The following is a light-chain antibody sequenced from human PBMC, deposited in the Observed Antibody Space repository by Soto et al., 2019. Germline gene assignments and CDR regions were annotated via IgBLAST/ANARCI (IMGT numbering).Light chain of an antibody. Sequence: SLLTQPPSVSGAPGRRVTISCPGGSSNIGAGYDVHWYQQLPGTAPKLLLYGNLNRPSGVPDRFSGSKSGTSASLAITGLQAEDEADYYCQSYDSSLSGCYVFGTGTKVTVL. CDR2: GNL. V-gene: IGLV1-40*01. CDR3: QSYDSSLSGCYV. J-gene: IGLJ1*01. CDR1: SSNIGAGYD.